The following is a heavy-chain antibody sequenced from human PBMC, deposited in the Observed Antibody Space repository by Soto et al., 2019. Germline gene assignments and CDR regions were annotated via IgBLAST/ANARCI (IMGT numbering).Heavy chain of an antibody. Sequence: QVQLQESGPGLVKPSQTLSLTCLVSGASVSGDGSYCSWIRQHPGKGLEFIGYMHNRGSTYCNQSLETLVAMSIDTSKNQFSLTLSSVTAADSAVYFCARDLGSEQWFFDNWGQGILVTVSS. V-gene: IGHV4-31*01. CDR1: GASVSGDGSY. D-gene: IGHD6-19*01. CDR3: ARDLGSEQWFFDN. CDR2: MHNRGST. J-gene: IGHJ4*02.